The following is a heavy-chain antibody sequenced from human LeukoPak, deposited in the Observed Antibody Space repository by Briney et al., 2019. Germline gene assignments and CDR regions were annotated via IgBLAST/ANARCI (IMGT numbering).Heavy chain of an antibody. V-gene: IGHV4-59*01. J-gene: IGHJ4*02. CDR1: GGSFSGYY. D-gene: IGHD3-22*01. CDR2: IYYSGST. Sequence: SETLSLTCAVYGGSFSGYYWSWIRQPPGKGLEWIGYIYYSGSTNYNPSLKSRVTISVDTPKNQFSLKLSSVTAADTAVYYCARVRYYYDSRGYYEPPDFDYWGPGTLVTVSS. CDR3: ARVRYYYDSRGYYEPPDFDY.